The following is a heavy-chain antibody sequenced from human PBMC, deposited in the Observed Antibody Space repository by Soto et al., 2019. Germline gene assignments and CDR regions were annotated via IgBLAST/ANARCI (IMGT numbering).Heavy chain of an antibody. J-gene: IGHJ6*02. D-gene: IGHD6-13*01. CDR2: IYSSGSN. CDR1: GGSLSSGGYY. CDR3: AIEAHPDDLYSSRWAHYYSMDV. V-gene: IGHV4-31*03. Sequence: QVQLQESGPGLVKPSQTLSLTCTVSGGSLSSGGYYWSWIRQHPGKGLEWIGYIYSSGSNYYNPSLKIRVTLSVDTSKDQFALKLRSVTAADTAVYYGAIEAHPDDLYSSRWAHYYSMDVWGQGTTFTVYS.